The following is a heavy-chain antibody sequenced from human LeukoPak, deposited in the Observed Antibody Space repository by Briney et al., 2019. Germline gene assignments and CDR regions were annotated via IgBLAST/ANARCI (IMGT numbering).Heavy chain of an antibody. CDR1: GGSFSGYY. CDR2: IIHSGST. CDR3: ARWVVPSYYFDY. Sequence: ASETLSLTCAVYGGSFSGYYWSWIRQPPGKGLEWIGEIIHSGSTNYNPSLKSRVTISVDTSKNQFSLKLSSVTAADTAVYYCARWVVPSYYFDYWGQGTLVTVSS. V-gene: IGHV4-34*12. D-gene: IGHD6-6*01. J-gene: IGHJ4*02.